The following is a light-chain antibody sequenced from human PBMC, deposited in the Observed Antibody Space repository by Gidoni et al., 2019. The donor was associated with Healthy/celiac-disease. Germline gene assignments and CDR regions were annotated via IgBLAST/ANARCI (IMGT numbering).Light chain of an antibody. CDR2: DAS. J-gene: IGKJ4*02. V-gene: IGKV3-11*01. CDR3: QQRSNWPGT. CDR1: QGVSSY. Sequence: EFVLTPSPATLSLSPGERATLSCSASQGVSSYLTWYQQKPGQAPRLLIYDASNRSTGIPARFSGSGSGTDFTLTISSLEPEDFAVYYCQQRSNWPGTFGEGTKVEIK.